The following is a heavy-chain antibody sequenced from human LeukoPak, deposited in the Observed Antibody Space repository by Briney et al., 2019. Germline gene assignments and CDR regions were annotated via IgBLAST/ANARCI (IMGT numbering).Heavy chain of an antibody. CDR3: ARDSGSYYAFDY. J-gene: IGHJ4*02. CDR2: VSSGSGYI. V-gene: IGHV3-21*01. Sequence: GSLRLSCAASGFAFSTYSMNWVRQAPGKGLEWVSSVSSGSGYIYYADSVKGRFTISRDNAKNSLYLQMNSLRAEDTAVYYCARDSGSYYAFDYWGQGTLVTVSS. D-gene: IGHD1-26*01. CDR1: GFAFSTYS.